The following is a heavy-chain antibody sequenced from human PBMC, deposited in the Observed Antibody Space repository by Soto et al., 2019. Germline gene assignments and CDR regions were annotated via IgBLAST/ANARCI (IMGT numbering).Heavy chain of an antibody. V-gene: IGHV4-31*03. CDR2: IYYSGST. CDR1: GGSISSGGYY. Sequence: QVQLQESGPGLVKPSQTLSLTCTVSGGSISSGGYYWSWIHHHPGKGLEWIGYIYYSGSTYYNPSLKSRVTISVDKSKNQFSLKLSSVTAADTAVYYCARGAHYSSPFRWFDPWGQGTLVTVSS. D-gene: IGHD6-13*01. CDR3: ARGAHYSSPFRWFDP. J-gene: IGHJ5*02.